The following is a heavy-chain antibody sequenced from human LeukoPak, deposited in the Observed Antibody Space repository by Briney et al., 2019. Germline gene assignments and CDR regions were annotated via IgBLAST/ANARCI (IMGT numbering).Heavy chain of an antibody. CDR3: AREHSSGYYPPRYFDL. V-gene: IGHV4-30-2*01. CDR1: GGSISSGGYS. CDR2: IYHSGST. J-gene: IGHJ2*01. Sequence: SETLSLICAVSGGSISSGGYSWSWIRQPPGKGLEWIGYIYHSGSTYYNPSLKSRVTISVDRSKNQFSLKLNSVTAADTAVYYCAREHSSGYYPPRYFDLWGRGTLVTVSS. D-gene: IGHD3-22*01.